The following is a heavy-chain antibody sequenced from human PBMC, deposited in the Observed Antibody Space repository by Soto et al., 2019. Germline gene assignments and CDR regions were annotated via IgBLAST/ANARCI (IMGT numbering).Heavy chain of an antibody. D-gene: IGHD1-26*01. CDR2: INPNSGGT. CDR1: GYTFTGYY. J-gene: IGHJ4*02. V-gene: IGHV1-2*02. Sequence: GASVKVSCKASGYTFTGYYMHWVRQAPGQGLEWMGWINPNSGGTNYAQKFQGRVTMTRDTSISTAYMELSRLRSDDTAVYYCAREYRLVGATPILVSGYWGQGTLVTVSS. CDR3: AREYRLVGATPILVSGY.